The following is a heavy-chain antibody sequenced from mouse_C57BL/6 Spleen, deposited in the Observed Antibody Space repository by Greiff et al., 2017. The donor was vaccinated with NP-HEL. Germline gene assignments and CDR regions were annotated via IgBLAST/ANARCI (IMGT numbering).Heavy chain of an antibody. J-gene: IGHJ3*01. V-gene: IGHV1-19*01. Sequence: VQLKESGPVLVKPGASVKMSCKASGYTFTDYYMNWVKQSHGKSLEWIGVINPYNGGTSYNQKFKGKATLTVDKSSSTAYMELNSLTSEDSAVYYCARSARQQFAYWGQGTLVTVSA. CDR3: ARSARQQFAY. CDR2: INPYNGGT. D-gene: IGHD3-2*01. CDR1: GYTFTDYY.